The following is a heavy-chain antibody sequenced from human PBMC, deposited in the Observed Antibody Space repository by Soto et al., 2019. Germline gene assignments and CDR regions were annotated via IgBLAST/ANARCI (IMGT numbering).Heavy chain of an antibody. V-gene: IGHV1-3*01. CDR3: ARGSFCCGGRYCYHYSFYMDA. D-gene: IGHD2-15*01. J-gene: IGHJ6*03. Sequence: QVHLVQAGAEVRKPGASVQVSCKASGYNFSSHDIHWVRQAPGQGLEWRGWINAGNGNTRDSQKFQDRITITRAASASTGYMEVSSVTSAETAPYYCARGSFCCGGRYCYHYSFYMDAWGKGTTVTVSS. CDR2: INAGNGNT. CDR1: GYNFSSHD.